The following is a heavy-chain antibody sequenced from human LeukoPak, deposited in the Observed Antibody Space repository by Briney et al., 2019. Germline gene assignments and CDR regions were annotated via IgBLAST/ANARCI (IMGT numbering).Heavy chain of an antibody. D-gene: IGHD5-18*01. J-gene: IGHJ5*02. Sequence: GGSLSLSCAASGFTFSSYGMHWVRQAPGKGLEWVAVISYDGSNKYYADSVKGRFTISRDNSKNTLYLQMNSLRAEDTAVYYCAKVVDTAMVIDPWGQGTLVTVSS. CDR3: AKVVDTAMVIDP. V-gene: IGHV3-30*18. CDR2: ISYDGSNK. CDR1: GFTFSSYG.